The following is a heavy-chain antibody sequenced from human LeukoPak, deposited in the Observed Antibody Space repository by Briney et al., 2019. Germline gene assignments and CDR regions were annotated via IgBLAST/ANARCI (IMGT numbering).Heavy chain of an antibody. D-gene: IGHD6-13*01. J-gene: IGHJ4*02. CDR1: GFTFSTYG. Sequence: GGSRRLSGPASGFTFSTYGMNWVRQPPGKGLEWVAVISYDGSNKYYADSVKGRFTISRDNSKNTLYLQMNSLRAEDTAVYYCAKGPYSSSWYDYWGQGTLVTVSS. CDR3: AKGPYSSSWYDY. CDR2: ISYDGSNK. V-gene: IGHV3-30*18.